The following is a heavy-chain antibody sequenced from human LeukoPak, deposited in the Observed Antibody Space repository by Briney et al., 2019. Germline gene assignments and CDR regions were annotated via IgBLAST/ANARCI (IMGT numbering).Heavy chain of an antibody. V-gene: IGHV3-30-3*01. J-gene: IGHJ4*02. Sequence: PGGSLRLSCAASGFTFSSYAMHWVRQAPGKGLEWVAVISYDGSNKYYADSVKGRFTISRDNSKNTLYLQMNSLRAEDTAVYYCARVGRAYAIAAAGHFDYWGQGTLVTVSS. CDR1: GFTFSSYA. CDR3: ARVGRAYAIAAAGHFDY. D-gene: IGHD6-13*01. CDR2: ISYDGSNK.